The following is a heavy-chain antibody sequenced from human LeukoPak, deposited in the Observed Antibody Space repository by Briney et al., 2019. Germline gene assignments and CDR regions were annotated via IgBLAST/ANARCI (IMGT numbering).Heavy chain of an antibody. CDR1: GGSISSGGYY. D-gene: IGHD3-10*01. Sequence: SETLSLTCTVSGGSISSGGYYWSWIRQHPGKGLEWIGYIYYSGSTYYNPSLKSRVTISVDTSKNQFSLKLSSVTAADTAVYYCARGRITMVRGAIPFDYWGQGTLVTVSS. V-gene: IGHV4-31*03. J-gene: IGHJ4*02. CDR2: IYYSGST. CDR3: ARGRITMVRGAIPFDY.